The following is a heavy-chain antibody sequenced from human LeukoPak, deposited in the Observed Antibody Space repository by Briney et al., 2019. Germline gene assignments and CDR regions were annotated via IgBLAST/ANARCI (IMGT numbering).Heavy chain of an antibody. D-gene: IGHD5-18*01. CDR2: ISSSSSYI. J-gene: IGHJ4*02. CDR1: GFIFSSDS. Sequence: GGSLRLSCATSGFIFSSDSMIWVRQAPGKGLEWVSSISSSSSYIYYADSVKGRFTISRDNAKNSLYLQMNSLRAEDTAVYYCARDGIQLWSRYYFDYWGQGTLVTVSS. CDR3: ARDGIQLWSRYYFDY. V-gene: IGHV3-21*01.